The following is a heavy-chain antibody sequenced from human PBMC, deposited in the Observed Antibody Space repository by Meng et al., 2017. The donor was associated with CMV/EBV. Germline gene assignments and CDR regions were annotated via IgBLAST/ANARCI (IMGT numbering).Heavy chain of an antibody. Sequence: SETLSPTCTVSGGSVSSGSYYWSWIRQPPGKGLEWIGYIYYSGSTNYNPSLKSQVTISVDTSKNQFSLKLGSVTAAGTAVYCCASEIGLRWKLFDYWGQGTLVTVSS. D-gene: IGHD4-23*01. CDR2: IYYSGST. V-gene: IGHV4-61*01. CDR3: ASEIGLRWKLFDY. J-gene: IGHJ4*02. CDR1: GGSVSSGSYY.